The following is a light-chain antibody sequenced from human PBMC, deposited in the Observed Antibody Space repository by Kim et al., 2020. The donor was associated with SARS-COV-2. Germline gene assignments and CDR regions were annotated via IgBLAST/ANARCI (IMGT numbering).Light chain of an antibody. CDR2: RDS. CDR1: NIGSKK. V-gene: IGLV3-9*01. J-gene: IGLJ2*01. CDR3: QVWDSSTVV. Sequence: SVALGQTARITCGGNNIGSKKVPWYQQKPGQAPVLVIYRDSNRPSGIPERFSGSNSGNTATLTISRAQAGDEADYYCQVWDSSTVVFGGGTQLTVL.